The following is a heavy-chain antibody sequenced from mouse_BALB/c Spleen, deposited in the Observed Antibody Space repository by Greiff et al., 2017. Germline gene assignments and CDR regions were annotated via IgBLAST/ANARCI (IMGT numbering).Heavy chain of an antibody. CDR1: GYTFTSYW. V-gene: IGHV1S41*01. J-gene: IGHJ1*01. Sequence: DLVKPGASVKLSCKASGYTFTSYWINWIKQRPGQGLEWIGRIAPGSGSTYYNEMFKGKATLTVDTSSSTAYIQLSSLSSEDSAVYCCARRGDGNYGWYFDVWGAGTTVTVSS. D-gene: IGHD2-1*01. CDR2: IAPGSGST. CDR3: ARRGDGNYGWYFDV.